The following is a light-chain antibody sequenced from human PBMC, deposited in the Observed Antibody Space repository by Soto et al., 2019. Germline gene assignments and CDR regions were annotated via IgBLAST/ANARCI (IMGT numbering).Light chain of an antibody. CDR2: GAS. V-gene: IGKV3-15*01. J-gene: IGKJ1*01. CDR3: QQYNNWPWT. Sequence: EILITQSPATLSVSPGERATLSCRASQSVATNLAWYQQKPGQTPRLLIYGASTRDTGIPARFSGSGSGTESTLTISRLQSVDFSVYSCQQYNNWPWTFGQGTKVDIK. CDR1: QSVATN.